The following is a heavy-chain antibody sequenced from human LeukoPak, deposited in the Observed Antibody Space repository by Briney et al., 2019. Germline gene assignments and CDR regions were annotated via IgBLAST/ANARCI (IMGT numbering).Heavy chain of an antibody. CDR3: ARVRGYYGSGSYRSYYYYYMDV. J-gene: IGHJ6*03. D-gene: IGHD3-10*01. V-gene: IGHV1-18*01. CDR1: GYTFTSYG. Sequence: ASVKVSCKASGYTFTSYGISWVRQAPGQGLEWMGWISAYNGNTNYAQKLQGRVTMTTDTSTSTAYMELRSLRSDDTAVYYCARVRGYYGSGSYRSYYYYYMDVWGKGTTVTISS. CDR2: ISAYNGNT.